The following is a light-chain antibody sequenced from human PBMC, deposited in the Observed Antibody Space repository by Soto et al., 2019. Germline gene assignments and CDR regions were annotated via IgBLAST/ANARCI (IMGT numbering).Light chain of an antibody. Sequence: EIVLTQSPATLSLSPGERATLSCRASQSVSSKLAWFQQKPGQAPRLLIYGTSTRATGIPARFSGSGSGTEFTLTISSLQSEDFAVYYCQQYNNWPHTFGQGTKVDIK. CDR1: QSVSSK. J-gene: IGKJ2*01. CDR2: GTS. CDR3: QQYNNWPHT. V-gene: IGKV3-15*01.